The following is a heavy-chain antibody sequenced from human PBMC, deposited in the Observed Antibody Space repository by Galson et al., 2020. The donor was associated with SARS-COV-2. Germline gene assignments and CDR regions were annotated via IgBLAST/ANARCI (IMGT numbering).Heavy chain of an antibody. CDR2: ISYDGSNK. CDR3: ARESLYYYDSSGPNDY. Sequence: GESLKISCAASGFTFSSYAMHWVRQAPGKGLEWVAVISYDGSNKYYADSVKGRFTISRDNSKNTLYLQMNSLRAEDTAVYYCARESLYYYDSSGPNDYWGQGTLVTVSS. V-gene: IGHV3-30*04. CDR1: GFTFSSYA. J-gene: IGHJ4*02. D-gene: IGHD3-22*01.